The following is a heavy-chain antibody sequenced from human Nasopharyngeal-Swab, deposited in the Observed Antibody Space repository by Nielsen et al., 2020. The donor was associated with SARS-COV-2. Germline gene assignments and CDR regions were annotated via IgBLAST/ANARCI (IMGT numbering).Heavy chain of an antibody. CDR3: ARGDFRQIAASYYFDY. CDR1: GGSFSGYY. Sequence: SETLSLTCAVYGGSFSGYYWSWIRQPPGNGLEWIGEINHSGSTNYNPSLKSRVTISVDTSKNQFSLKLSSVTAADTAVYYCARGDFRQIAASYYFDYWGQGTLVTVSS. J-gene: IGHJ4*02. CDR2: INHSGST. V-gene: IGHV4-34*01. D-gene: IGHD6-6*01.